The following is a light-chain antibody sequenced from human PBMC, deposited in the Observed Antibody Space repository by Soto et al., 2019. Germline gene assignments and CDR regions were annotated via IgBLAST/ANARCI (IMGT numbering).Light chain of an antibody. CDR2: GAS. CDR3: QQYGNSPAYT. V-gene: IGKV3-20*01. CDR1: QSVSSSY. J-gene: IGKJ2*01. Sequence: EIVLTQSPGNLSLSPGERATLSCRASQSVSSSYLAWYQQKPGQAPRLLIYGASSSATGIPDSFSGNGSGRDFTLTISRLEPEDCSVFFYQQYGNSPAYTFGQGTKVDIK.